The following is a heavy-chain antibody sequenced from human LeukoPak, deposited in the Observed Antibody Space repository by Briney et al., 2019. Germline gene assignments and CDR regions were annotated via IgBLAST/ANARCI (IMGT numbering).Heavy chain of an antibody. D-gene: IGHD3-3*01. CDR3: ARQNDFRLDY. J-gene: IGHJ4*02. CDR2: IYPGDSDT. V-gene: IGHV5-51*01. CDR1: GYTFSSYW. Sequence: GGSLRLSCKGSGYTFSSYWIGWVRQMPGKGLEWMGIIYPGDSDTSYSPSLQGQVTISVDTSIGTAYLQWSSLKASDTAIYYCARQNDFRLDYWGQGTLVTVSS.